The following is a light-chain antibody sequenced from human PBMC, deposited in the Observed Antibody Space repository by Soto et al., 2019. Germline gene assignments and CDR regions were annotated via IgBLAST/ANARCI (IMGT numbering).Light chain of an antibody. CDR3: SSFKTSSTYV. V-gene: IGLV2-14*01. J-gene: IGLJ1*01. CDR2: DVT. Sequence: QSALTQPASVSGSPGQSIAISCTGTSSDVGLYNYVSWYQQHPDKVPKLIIYDVTNRPSGVSDRFSGSKSGNTASLTISGLQADDEADYYCSSFKTSSTYVFGTGTKVTV. CDR1: SSDVGLYNY.